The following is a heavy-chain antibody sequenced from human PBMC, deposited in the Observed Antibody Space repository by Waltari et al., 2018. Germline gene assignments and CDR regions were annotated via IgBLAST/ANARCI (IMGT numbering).Heavy chain of an antibody. J-gene: IGHJ4*02. CDR3: AKDYEAYCGGNCYSAGCDY. CDR1: GFTFRSYG. Sequence: QVQLVESGGGVVQPGGSLRLSCVASGFTFRSYGLHWVRQAPGKGLEWVALTRYEGSNKYHADAGKGRFTISRDNSKNTLYLQMNSLRPEDTAVYYCAKDYEAYCGGNCYSAGCDYWGQGTLVTVSS. CDR2: TRYEGSNK. V-gene: IGHV3-30*02. D-gene: IGHD2-21*01.